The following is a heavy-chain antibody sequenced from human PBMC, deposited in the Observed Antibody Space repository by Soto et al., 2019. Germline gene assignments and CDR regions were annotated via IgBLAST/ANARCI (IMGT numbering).Heavy chain of an antibody. J-gene: IGHJ4*02. Sequence: SETLSLTCTVSGGSISSSSYYWGWIRQPPGKGLEWIGSIYYSGSTYYNPSLKSRVTISVDTSKNQFSLKLSSVTAADTAVYYCARGIWKGHSSGWSYYFDYWGQGTLVTVSS. CDR1: GGSISSSSYY. CDR2: IYYSGST. V-gene: IGHV4-39*01. CDR3: ARGIWKGHSSGWSYYFDY. D-gene: IGHD6-19*01.